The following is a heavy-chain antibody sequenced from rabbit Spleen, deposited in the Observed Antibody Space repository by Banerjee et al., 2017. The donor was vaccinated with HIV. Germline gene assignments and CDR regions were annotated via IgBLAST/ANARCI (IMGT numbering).Heavy chain of an antibody. J-gene: IGHJ6*01. CDR2: TDTGSRDFT. Sequence: QSLEESGGGLVKPGASLTLTCTASGFDFSANTFMCWLRQAPGKGMEWIACTDTGSRDFTYYASRATGRFSITKTSSTTVTLQMTSLTVADTATYFCARDNGTSFSTYGMDLWGPGTLVTVS. CDR3: ARDNGTSFSTYGMDL. V-gene: IGHV1S40*01. D-gene: IGHD8-1*01. CDR1: GFDFSANTF.